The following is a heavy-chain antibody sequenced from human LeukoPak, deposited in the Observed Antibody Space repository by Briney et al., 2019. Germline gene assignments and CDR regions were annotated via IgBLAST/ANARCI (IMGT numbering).Heavy chain of an antibody. J-gene: IGHJ3*02. CDR2: TNSNSRTI. Sequence: GGSLRLSCAASGFTFSDYAMNWVRQAPGKGLEWLSFTNSNSRTIYYADSVKGRFTISRDNAKNSLYLQMDSLRADDTGVYYCARDIWYSNKWLHAFDIWGLGTMVTVSS. D-gene: IGHD4-11*01. CDR3: ARDIWYSNKWLHAFDI. V-gene: IGHV3-48*01. CDR1: GFTFSDYA.